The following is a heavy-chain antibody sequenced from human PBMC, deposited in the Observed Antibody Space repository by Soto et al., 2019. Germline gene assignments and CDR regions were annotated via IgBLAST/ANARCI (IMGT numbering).Heavy chain of an antibody. CDR2: IIPILGIA. V-gene: IGHV1-69*02. D-gene: IGHD1-20*01. J-gene: IGHJ5*02. CDR1: GGTFSSYT. Sequence: ASVKVSCKASGGTFSSYTISWVRQAPGQGLEWMGRIIPILGIANYAQKFQGRVTITADKSTSTAYMELSSLRSEDTAVYYCASCPMLGRYNWNHNWFDPWGQGTLVTVSS. CDR3: ASCPMLGRYNWNHNWFDP.